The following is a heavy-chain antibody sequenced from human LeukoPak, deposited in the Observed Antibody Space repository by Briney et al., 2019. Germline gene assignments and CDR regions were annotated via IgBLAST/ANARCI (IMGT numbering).Heavy chain of an antibody. CDR1: GYTFTGYY. CDR2: INPNSGGT. D-gene: IGHD6-6*01. CDR3: AREPWYSSSGWFDP. J-gene: IGHJ5*02. Sequence: GASVKVSCKASGYTFTGYYMHWVRQAPGQGLEWMGWINPNSGGTNYAQKFQGRVTMTRDTSISTAYMELSRLRSDGTAVYYCAREPWYSSSGWFDPWGQGTLVTVSS. V-gene: IGHV1-2*02.